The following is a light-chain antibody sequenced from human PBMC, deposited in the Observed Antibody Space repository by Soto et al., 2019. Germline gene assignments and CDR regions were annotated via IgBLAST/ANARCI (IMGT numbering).Light chain of an antibody. CDR1: SSNIGTDT. J-gene: IGLJ3*02. CDR3: AAWDDSRNAWV. CDR2: SNK. V-gene: IGLV1-44*01. Sequence: QSVLTQPPSASGTPGQRVTISCSGSSSNIGTDTVNWYQQFPGTAPKLLIYSNKQRPAGVPDRCSGSKSGTSASLAISGLQSEEEAYYYCAAWDDSRNAWVFGGGTKLTVL.